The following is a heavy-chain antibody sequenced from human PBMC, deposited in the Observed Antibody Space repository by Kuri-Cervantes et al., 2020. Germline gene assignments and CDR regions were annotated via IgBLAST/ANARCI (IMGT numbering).Heavy chain of an antibody. CDR3: ARDRRYDILTGRLPYYYYYGMDV. J-gene: IGHJ6*02. Sequence: ASVKVSCKASGGTFSSYAISWVRQAPGQGLEWMGWINPNSGGTNYAQKFQGWVTMTRDTSISTAYMELSSLRSEDTAVYYCARDRRYDILTGRLPYYYYYGMDVWSQGTTVTVSS. CDR1: GGTFSSYA. D-gene: IGHD3-9*01. CDR2: INPNSGGT. V-gene: IGHV1-2*04.